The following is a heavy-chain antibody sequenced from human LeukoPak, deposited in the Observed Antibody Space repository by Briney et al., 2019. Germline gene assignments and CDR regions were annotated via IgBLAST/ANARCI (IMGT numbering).Heavy chain of an antibody. CDR3: ARSYYGSGTSYGMDD. Sequence: GGSLRLSCADSGFTFSRYWMSWVRQAPGKGLEWLANIKQDGSEKYYVDSVEGRFTISRDNAKNSLYLQMNSLRAEDTAVYYCARSYYGSGTSYGMDDWGQGTTVTVSS. CDR1: GFTFSRYW. CDR2: IKQDGSEK. J-gene: IGHJ6*02. D-gene: IGHD3-10*01. V-gene: IGHV3-7*01.